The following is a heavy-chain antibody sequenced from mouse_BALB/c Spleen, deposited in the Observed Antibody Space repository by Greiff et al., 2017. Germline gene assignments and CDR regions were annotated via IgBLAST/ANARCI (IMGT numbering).Heavy chain of an antibody. D-gene: IGHD2-3*01. Sequence: EVKLVESGGGLVQPGGSLKLSCAASGFTFSSYTMSWVRQTPEKRLEWVAYISNGGGSTYYPDTVKGRFTISRDNAKNTLYLEMSSLRSEDTAMYYCARDGYYVPFDYWGQGTTLTVSS. J-gene: IGHJ2*01. CDR3: ARDGYYVPFDY. CDR2: ISNGGGST. V-gene: IGHV5-12-2*01. CDR1: GFTFSSYT.